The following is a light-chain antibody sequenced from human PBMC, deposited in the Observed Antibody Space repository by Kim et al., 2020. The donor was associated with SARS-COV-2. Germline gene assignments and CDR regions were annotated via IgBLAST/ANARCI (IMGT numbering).Light chain of an antibody. Sequence: NFMLTQPPSVSESPGKTVTISCTRSSGSIASNYVQWYQQRPGSAPTTVIYEDNQRPSGVPDRFSGSIDSSSNSASLTISGMKTEDEADYYCQSYDSNNPWVFGGGTQLTVL. V-gene: IGLV6-57*03. CDR2: EDN. CDR1: SGSIASNY. CDR3: QSYDSNNPWV. J-gene: IGLJ3*02.